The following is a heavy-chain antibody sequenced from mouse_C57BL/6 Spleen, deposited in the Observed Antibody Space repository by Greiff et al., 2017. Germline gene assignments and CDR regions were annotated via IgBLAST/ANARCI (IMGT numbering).Heavy chain of an antibody. D-gene: IGHD2-3*01. V-gene: IGHV1-80*01. CDR3: ARYDGNYGDAMDY. Sequence: VQLQQSGAELVKPGASVKISCKASGYAFSSYWMNWVKQRPGKGLEWIGQIYPGDGDTNYNGTFKGKATLTADKSSSTAYMQLSSRISEDSAVYFCARYDGNYGDAMDYWGQGTSVTVSS. CDR1: GYAFSSYW. CDR2: IYPGDGDT. J-gene: IGHJ4*01.